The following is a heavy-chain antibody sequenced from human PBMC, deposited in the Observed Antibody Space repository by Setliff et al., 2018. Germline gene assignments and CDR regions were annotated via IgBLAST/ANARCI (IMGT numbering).Heavy chain of an antibody. CDR1: GGSISSSSYY. D-gene: IGHD5-18*01. CDR2: IYYSGST. Sequence: SETLSLTCTVSGGSISSSSYYWGWIRQPPGKGLEWIGSIYYSGSTYYNPSLKSRVTISVDTSKNQSSLKLSSVTAADTAVYYCARGRIQLWKYYFDYWGQGTLVTVSS. J-gene: IGHJ4*02. CDR3: ARGRIQLWKYYFDY. V-gene: IGHV4-39*07.